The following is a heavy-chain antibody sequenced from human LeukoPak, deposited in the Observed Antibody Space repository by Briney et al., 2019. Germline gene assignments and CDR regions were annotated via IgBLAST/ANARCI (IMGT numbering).Heavy chain of an antibody. CDR2: IRYDGSNK. V-gene: IGHV3-30*02. CDR3: AKDGSDIVALTNYYYYYMDA. CDR1: GFTFSSYG. D-gene: IGHD5-12*01. J-gene: IGHJ6*03. Sequence: GGSLRLSCAASGFTFSSYGMHWVRQAPGKGLEWVAFIRYDGSNKYYADSVKGRFTISRDNSKNTLYLQMNSLRAEDTAVYYCAKDGSDIVALTNYYYYYMDAWGKGTTVTISS.